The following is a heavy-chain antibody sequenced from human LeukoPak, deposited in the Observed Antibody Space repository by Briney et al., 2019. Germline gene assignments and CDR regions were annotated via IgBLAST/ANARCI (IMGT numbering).Heavy chain of an antibody. D-gene: IGHD7-27*01. CDR3: AIRGKNWGSGFDY. V-gene: IGHV1-2*06. J-gene: IGHJ4*02. Sequence: ASVKVSCKASGYTFTGYYMHWVRQAPGEGLEWMGRINPNSGGTNYAQKFQGRVTMTRDTSISTAYMELSRLRSDDTAVYYCAIRGKNWGSGFDYWGQRTLVTVSS. CDR2: INPNSGGT. CDR1: GYTFTGYY.